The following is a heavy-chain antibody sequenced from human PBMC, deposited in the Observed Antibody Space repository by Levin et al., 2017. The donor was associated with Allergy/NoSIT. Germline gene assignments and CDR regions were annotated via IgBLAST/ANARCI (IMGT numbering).Heavy chain of an antibody. Sequence: SQTLSLTCTVSGGSISSYYWSWIRQPPGKGLEWIGYIYYSGSTNYNPSLKSRVTISVDTSKNQFSLKLSSVTAADTAVYYCARGGITMVRGVRPLDYWGQGTLVTVSS. J-gene: IGHJ4*02. CDR3: ARGGITMVRGVRPLDY. D-gene: IGHD3-10*01. V-gene: IGHV4-59*01. CDR1: GGSISSYY. CDR2: IYYSGST.